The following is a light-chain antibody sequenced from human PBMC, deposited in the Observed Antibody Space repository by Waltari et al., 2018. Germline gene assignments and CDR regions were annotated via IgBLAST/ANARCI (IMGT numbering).Light chain of an antibody. CDR2: DVS. CDR1: SSDVGGYDY. J-gene: IGLJ2*01. CDR3: SSYTSSSTYVL. V-gene: IGLV2-14*03. Sequence: QSALTQPASVSGSPGQPITISCTGTSSDVGGYDYVSWYQQRPGNAPKPIIFDVSVRPSGVSNRVSGFKSGHTASLTISGLQAEDEAAYHCSSYTSSSTYVLFGVGTMLTVL.